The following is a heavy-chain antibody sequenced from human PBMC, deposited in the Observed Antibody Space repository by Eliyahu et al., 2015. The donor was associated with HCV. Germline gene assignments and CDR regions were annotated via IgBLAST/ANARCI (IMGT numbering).Heavy chain of an antibody. CDR1: GGSISSXSYY. J-gene: IGHJ3*02. V-gene: IGHV4-39*01. Sequence: QLQLQESGPGLVKPSETLSLTCTVSGGSISSXSYYWGWIRQPPGKGLEWIGSIYYSGSTYYNPSLKSRVTISVDTSKNQFSLKLNSVTAADTAVYYCARRPGSNIVVVVTAKSVFDIWGQGTMVTVSS. CDR2: IYYSGST. CDR3: ARRPGSNIVVVVTAKSVFDI. D-gene: IGHD2-15*01.